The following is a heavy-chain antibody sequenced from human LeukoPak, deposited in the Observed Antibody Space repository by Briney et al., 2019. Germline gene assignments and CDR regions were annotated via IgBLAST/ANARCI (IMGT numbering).Heavy chain of an antibody. D-gene: IGHD5-12*01. CDR1: GFTFGAYA. V-gene: IGHV3-49*03. CDR2: IRSKASGGTT. J-gene: IGHJ4*02. Sequence: PGGSLRLSCTPSGFTFGAYAMSWFRQAPGKGLEWVGFIRSKASGGTTEYAASVKGRLTISRDDSKSIAYLQMHSLKTEDTAVYYCTRGHSAYDPFDYWGQGTLVTVSS. CDR3: TRGHSAYDPFDY.